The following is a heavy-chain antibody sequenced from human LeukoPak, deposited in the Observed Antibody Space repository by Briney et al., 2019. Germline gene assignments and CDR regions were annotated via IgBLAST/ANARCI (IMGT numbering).Heavy chain of an antibody. CDR3: ARDWGDCSSTSCYAHFDY. CDR2: ISSSSSYI. J-gene: IGHJ4*02. CDR1: GFTFSSYS. D-gene: IGHD2-2*01. Sequence: GGSPRLSCAASGFTFSSYSMNWVRQAPGKGLEWVSSISSSSSYIYYADSVKGRFTISRDNAKNSLYLQMNSLRAEDTAVYYCARDWGDCSSTSCYAHFDYWGQGTLVTVSS. V-gene: IGHV3-21*01.